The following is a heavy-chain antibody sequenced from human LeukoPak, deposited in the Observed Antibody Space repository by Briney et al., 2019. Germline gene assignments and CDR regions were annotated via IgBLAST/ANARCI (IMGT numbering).Heavy chain of an antibody. CDR1: GLTFRSYG. V-gene: IGHV3-33*01. Sequence: GGSLRLSCAASGLTFRSYGMHWVRQAPGKGLQWVAVIWYDGSNKYYADSVKGRFTISRDNSRNTLYLQMNPLRAEDTAVYYCARELPPLEKYYFDYWGQGTLVTVSS. CDR2: IWYDGSNK. J-gene: IGHJ4*02. D-gene: IGHD3-3*01. CDR3: ARELPPLEKYYFDY.